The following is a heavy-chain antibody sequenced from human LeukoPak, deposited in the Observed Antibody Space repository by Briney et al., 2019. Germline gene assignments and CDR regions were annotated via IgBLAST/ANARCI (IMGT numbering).Heavy chain of an antibody. J-gene: IGHJ6*04. V-gene: IGHV3-53*01. CDR3: ARDAPRVGMDV. Sequence: GGSLRLSCAASGFTFSSYGMHWVRQTPGKGLEWVSVIYSGGSTYYADSVKGRFTISRDNSKNTLYLQMNSLRAEDTAVYYCARDAPRVGMDVWGKGTTVTVSS. CDR1: GFTFSSYG. CDR2: IYSGGST.